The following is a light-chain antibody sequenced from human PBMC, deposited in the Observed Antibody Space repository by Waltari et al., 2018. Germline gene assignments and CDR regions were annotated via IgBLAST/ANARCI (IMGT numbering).Light chain of an antibody. Sequence: QLVLTQSPSASASLGASVTLTCTLSSGHFHFAIACHQQQPEKGPRFLMKLRSDGSHSKGDGIPDRFSGSSSGAERYLTISSLQSEDEADYYCQTWGTGIQVFGGGTKLTVL. CDR1: SGHFHFA. J-gene: IGLJ2*01. V-gene: IGLV4-69*01. CDR3: QTWGTGIQV. CDR2: LRSDGSH.